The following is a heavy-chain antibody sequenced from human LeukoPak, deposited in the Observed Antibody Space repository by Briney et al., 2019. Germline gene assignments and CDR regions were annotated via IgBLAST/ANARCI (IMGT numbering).Heavy chain of an antibody. Sequence: GRSLRLSCAASGFTFSSYAMHWVRQAPGKGLEWVGRIKSKTDGGTTDYAAPVKGRFTISRDDSKNTLYLQMNSLKTEDTAVYYCTTAGYGQGDYWGQGTLVTVSS. CDR3: TTAGYGQGDY. V-gene: IGHV3-15*01. CDR2: IKSKTDGGTT. J-gene: IGHJ4*02. D-gene: IGHD5-18*01. CDR1: GFTFSSYA.